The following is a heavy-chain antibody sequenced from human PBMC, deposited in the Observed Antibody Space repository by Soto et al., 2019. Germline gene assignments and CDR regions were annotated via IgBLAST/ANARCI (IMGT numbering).Heavy chain of an antibody. V-gene: IGHV5-10-1*01. Sequence: EVQLVQSGAEVKKPGESLRISCKGSGYSFTSYWISWVRQMPGKGLEWMGRIDPSDSYTNYSPSFQGHVTISADKSISTAYLQWSSLKASDTAMYYCARQIWIYDILTGYTYYFDYWGQGTLVTVYS. D-gene: IGHD3-9*01. CDR2: IDPSDSYT. J-gene: IGHJ4*02. CDR3: ARQIWIYDILTGYTYYFDY. CDR1: GYSFTSYW.